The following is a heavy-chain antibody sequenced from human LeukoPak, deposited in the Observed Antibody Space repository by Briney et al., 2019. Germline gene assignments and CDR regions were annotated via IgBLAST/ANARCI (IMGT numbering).Heavy chain of an antibody. J-gene: IGHJ4*02. CDR3: ARDLLARGSYYSY. D-gene: IGHD1-26*01. CDR2: ISYDGSNK. V-gene: IGHV3-30-3*01. CDR1: RFTFSSYA. Sequence: PGRSLRLSCAASRFTFSSYAMHWVRQAPGKGLEWVAVISYDGSNKYYADSVKGRFTISRDNSKNTLYLQMNSLRAEDTAVYYCARDLLARGSYYSYWGQGTLVTVSS.